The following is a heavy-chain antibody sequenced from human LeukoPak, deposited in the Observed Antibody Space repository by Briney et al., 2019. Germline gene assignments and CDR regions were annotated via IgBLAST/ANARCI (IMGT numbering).Heavy chain of an antibody. D-gene: IGHD2-2*01. CDR2: IYDSGST. CDR1: GGSISSYY. CDR3: ARDQIAVPRAFQR. V-gene: IGHV4-59*01. J-gene: IGHJ1*01. Sequence: TSETLSLTCTVSGGSISSYYWSWIRQPPGKGLEWIGYIYDSGSTSYNPSLKSRVTISLDSSKKQFSLKLSSVTAADTAVYYCARDQIAVPRAFQRWGQGTLVTVSS.